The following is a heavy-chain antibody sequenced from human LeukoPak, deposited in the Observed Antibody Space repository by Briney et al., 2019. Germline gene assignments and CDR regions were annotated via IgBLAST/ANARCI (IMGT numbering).Heavy chain of an antibody. V-gene: IGHV4-39*01. CDR3: ARVSHPLSASSAFDY. D-gene: IGHD3-22*01. Sequence: PSETLSLTCTVSGGSISSSSYYWGWIRQPPGKGLEWIGRIYYSGSTYYNPSLKSRVTISVDTSKNQFSLKLSSVTAADTAVYYCARVSHPLSASSAFDYWGQGTLVTVSS. J-gene: IGHJ4*02. CDR2: IYYSGST. CDR1: GGSISSSSYY.